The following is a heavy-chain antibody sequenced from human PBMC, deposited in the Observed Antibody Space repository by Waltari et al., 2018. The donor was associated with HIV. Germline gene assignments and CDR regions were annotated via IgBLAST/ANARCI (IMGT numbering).Heavy chain of an antibody. CDR3: ARGSIVGAPDY. D-gene: IGHD1-26*01. CDR2: INHSGST. CDR1: GGSFSGYY. J-gene: IGHJ4*02. Sequence: QVQLQQWGAGLLKPSETLSLTCAVYGGSFSGYYWSWIRQPPGKGLEWIEEINHSGSTNYNPSLKSRVTISVDTSKNQFSLKLSSVTAADTAVYYCARGSIVGAPDYWGQGTLVTVSS. V-gene: IGHV4-34*01.